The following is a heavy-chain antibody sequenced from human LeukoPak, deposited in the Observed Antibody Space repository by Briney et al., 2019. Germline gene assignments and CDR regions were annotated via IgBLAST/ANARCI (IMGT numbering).Heavy chain of an antibody. V-gene: IGHV3-48*01. J-gene: IGHJ4*02. CDR3: ARADQYYYDSSGYPARGYYFDY. Sequence: GGSLRLSCAASGFTFSSYSMNWVRQAPGKGLEWVSYISSSSSTIYYADSVKGRFTISRDNAKNSLYLQVNSLRAEDTAVYYCARADQYYYDSSGYPARGYYFDYWGQGTLVTVSS. CDR2: ISSSSSTI. CDR1: GFTFSSYS. D-gene: IGHD3-22*01.